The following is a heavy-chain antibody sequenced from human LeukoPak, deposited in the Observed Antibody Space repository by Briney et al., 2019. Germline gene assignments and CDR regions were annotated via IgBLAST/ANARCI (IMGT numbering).Heavy chain of an antibody. CDR1: GFTFSSYG. CDR3: ARDFSGGSCYFDY. D-gene: IGHD2-15*01. J-gene: IGHJ4*02. V-gene: IGHV3-30*02. Sequence: GGSLRLSCAASGFTFSSYGMHWVRQAPGKGLEWVAFIRYDGSNKYYADSVKGRFTISRDNSKNTLYLQMNSLRAEDTAVYYCARDFSGGSCYFDYWGQGTLVTVSS. CDR2: IRYDGSNK.